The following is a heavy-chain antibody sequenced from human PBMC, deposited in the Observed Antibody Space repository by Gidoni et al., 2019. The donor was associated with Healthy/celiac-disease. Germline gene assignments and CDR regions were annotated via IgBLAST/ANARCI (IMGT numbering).Heavy chain of an antibody. CDR1: GFTFRSYA. CDR3: ARALYYYDSSGTEFDY. CDR2: ISYDGSNK. D-gene: IGHD3-22*01. Sequence: QVQLVESGGGVVQPGRSLRLSCAASGFTFRSYAMHWVRQAPGKGLEWVAVISYDGSNKYYADSVKGRFTISRDNAKNTLYLQMNSLRAEDTAVYYCARALYYYDSSGTEFDYWGQGTLVTVSS. J-gene: IGHJ4*02. V-gene: IGHV3-30-3*01.